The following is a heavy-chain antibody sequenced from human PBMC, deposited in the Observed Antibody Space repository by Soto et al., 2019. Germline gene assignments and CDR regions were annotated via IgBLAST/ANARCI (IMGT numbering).Heavy chain of an antibody. CDR3: ARAAYSSSWYPVFDY. CDR1: GFTFSSYG. Sequence: GGSLRLSCAASGFTFSSYGMHWVRQAPGKGLEWVAVIWYDGSNKYYADSVKGRFTISRDNSKNTLYLQMNSLRAEDTAVYYCARAAYSSSWYPVFDYWGQGTLVTVSS. D-gene: IGHD6-13*01. J-gene: IGHJ4*02. V-gene: IGHV3-33*01. CDR2: IWYDGSNK.